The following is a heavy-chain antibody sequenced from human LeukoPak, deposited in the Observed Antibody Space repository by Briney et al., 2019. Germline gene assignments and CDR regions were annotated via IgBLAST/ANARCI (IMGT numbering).Heavy chain of an antibody. D-gene: IGHD3-22*01. CDR1: GFTFSSYE. CDR2: ISSSGSTI. CDR3: ARAHYYDSSGLDF. J-gene: IGHJ4*02. V-gene: IGHV3-48*03. Sequence: GGSLRLSCAASGFTFSSYEMNWVRQAPGKGLEWVSYISSSGSTIYYADSLKGRFTISRDYAKNSLYLQMNSLRAEDTAVYYCARAHYYDSSGLDFWGQGTLVTVSS.